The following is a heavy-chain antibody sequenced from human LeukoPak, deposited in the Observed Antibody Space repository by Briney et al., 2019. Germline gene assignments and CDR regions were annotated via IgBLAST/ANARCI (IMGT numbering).Heavy chain of an antibody. CDR2: IKQDESEK. Sequence: GGSLRLSCAASGFTFSHYWMTWVRQAPGKGLEWVANIKQDESEKYYVDSVRGRFTISRDNAKNSLYLQMNSLRAEDTAVYYCARDRRGSSGYDFGPGSAFDIWGQGTMVTVSS. D-gene: IGHD5-12*01. J-gene: IGHJ3*02. CDR1: GFTFSHYW. V-gene: IGHV3-7*01. CDR3: ARDRRGSSGYDFGPGSAFDI.